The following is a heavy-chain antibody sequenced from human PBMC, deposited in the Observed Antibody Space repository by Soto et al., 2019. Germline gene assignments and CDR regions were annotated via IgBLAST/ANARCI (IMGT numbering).Heavy chain of an antibody. Sequence: GGSLRLSCAASGFTFSSYGMHWVRQAPGKGLEWVAVISYDGSNKYYADSVKGRFTISRDNSKNTLYLQMNSLRAEDTAVYYCAKSFIAAAGKEGYFDYWGQGTLVTVSS. CDR1: GFTFSSYG. D-gene: IGHD6-13*01. V-gene: IGHV3-30*18. CDR2: ISYDGSNK. J-gene: IGHJ4*02. CDR3: AKSFIAAAGKEGYFDY.